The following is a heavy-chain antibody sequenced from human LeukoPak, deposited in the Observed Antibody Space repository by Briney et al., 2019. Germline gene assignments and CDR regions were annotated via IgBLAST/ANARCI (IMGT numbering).Heavy chain of an antibody. CDR3: AKHQLAYCSHGVCSNFDS. CDR2: IYPADSDA. J-gene: IGHJ4*02. Sequence: GGSLRISCKASGYSFTSYWIGWVRQTPGKGLEWMGIIYPADSDARYSPSFQGQVTISVDTSISTAYLHWNSLKASDAAMYYCAKHQLAYCSHGVCSNFDSWGQGTLVTVSS. D-gene: IGHD2-8*01. CDR1: GYSFTSYW. V-gene: IGHV5-51*01.